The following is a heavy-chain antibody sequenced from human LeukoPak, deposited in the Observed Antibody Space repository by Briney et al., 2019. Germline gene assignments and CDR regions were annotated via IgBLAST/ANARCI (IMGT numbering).Heavy chain of an antibody. CDR3: ATRYSTSHYYYLDV. CDR1: GYTFTSYG. CDR2: INTNTGNP. J-gene: IGHJ6*03. V-gene: IGHV7-4-1*02. Sequence: GASVKVSCKASGYTFTSYGISWVRQVPGQGLEWMGWINTNTGNPTFAQGFTGRFAFSLDTSVSTAYLQINSLTTDDTAVYFCATRYSTSHYYYLDVWGKGTTVTVS. D-gene: IGHD6-13*01.